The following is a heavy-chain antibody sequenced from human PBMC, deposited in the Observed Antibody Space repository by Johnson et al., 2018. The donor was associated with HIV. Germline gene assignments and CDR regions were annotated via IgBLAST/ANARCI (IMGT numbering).Heavy chain of an antibody. Sequence: QMLLVESGGGVVQPGRSLRLSCAASGFRFGSYGMHWVRQAPGKGLEWVAIISYGGTYKYYADSVKGRFTISRDNSNNTLYLQMNSLRAEDTAVYYCARGVAMIVVVKSAFDIWGQGTMVTVSS. CDR3: ARGVAMIVVVKSAFDI. CDR1: GFRFGSYG. D-gene: IGHD3-22*01. V-gene: IGHV3-30*03. J-gene: IGHJ3*02. CDR2: ISYGGTYK.